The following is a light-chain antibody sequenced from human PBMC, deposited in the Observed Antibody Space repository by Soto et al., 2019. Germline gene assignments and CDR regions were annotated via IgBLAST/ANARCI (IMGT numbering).Light chain of an antibody. CDR1: QSVASDC. CDR2: GAS. J-gene: IGKJ1*01. Sequence: IVLTQSPGTLSLSPGERATLSCRASQSVASDCLAWYRQRPGQAPRLLIYGASTRATGTPDRISGSGSGTDFTLTISRLEPEDFAVYYCQQCGSSRRTFGQGTKVDIK. CDR3: QQCGSSRRT. V-gene: IGKV3-20*01.